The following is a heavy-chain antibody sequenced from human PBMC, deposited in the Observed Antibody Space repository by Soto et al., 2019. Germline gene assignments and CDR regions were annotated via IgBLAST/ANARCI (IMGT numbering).Heavy chain of an antibody. D-gene: IGHD6-13*01. Sequence: PSETLSLTCTVSGGSIRSGDYYWSWIRQTPERGLEWCGYVHYSGNTFYNPSLKSRATISLDTSRNQFSLNLSSVTAADSAVYSCAREIMAADHFDYWGQGALVTVSS. V-gene: IGHV4-30-4*01. J-gene: IGHJ4*02. CDR2: VHYSGNT. CDR3: AREIMAADHFDY. CDR1: GGSIRSGDYY.